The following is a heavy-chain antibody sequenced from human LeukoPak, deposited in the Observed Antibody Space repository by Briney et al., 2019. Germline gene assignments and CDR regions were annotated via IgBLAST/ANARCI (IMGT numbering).Heavy chain of an antibody. CDR1: GGLMTNYY. J-gene: IGHJ4*02. CDR3: ARGPTYSSSWYSLDY. V-gene: IGHV4-59*01. D-gene: IGHD6-13*01. CDR2: IYYSGST. Sequence: SETLSLTCTVSGGLMTNYYWSWIRQPPGKGLEWIGYIYYSGSTNYNPSLKSRVTISVDTSKNQFSLKLSSVTAADTAVYYCARGPTYSSSWYSLDYWGQGTLVTVSS.